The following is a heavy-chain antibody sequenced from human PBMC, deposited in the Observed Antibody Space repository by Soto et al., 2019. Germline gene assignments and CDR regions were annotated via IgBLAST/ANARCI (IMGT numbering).Heavy chain of an antibody. CDR1: GGSIRSGGYY. CDR3: ARDSSRYSSGYTTLDY. J-gene: IGHJ4*02. V-gene: IGHV4-31*01. CDR2: IYSSGRN. Sequence: QVQLQESGPGLVKPSQTLSLTCTVSGGSIRSGGYYWSWIRQPPGKGLEWIGYIYSSGRNHYNPSLKSLVTISIVTSKHRFSMMLTALTAAEPAVYYCARDSSRYSSGYTTLDYWGQGALVTASS. D-gene: IGHD3-22*01.